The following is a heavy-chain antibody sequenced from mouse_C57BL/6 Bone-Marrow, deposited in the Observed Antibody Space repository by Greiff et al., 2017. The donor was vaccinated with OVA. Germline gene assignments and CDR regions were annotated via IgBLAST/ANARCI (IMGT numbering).Heavy chain of an antibody. CDR1: GYTFTDYE. V-gene: IGHV1-15*01. J-gene: IGHJ3*01. Sequence: QVQLTESGAELVRPGASVTLSCKASGYTFTDYEMHWVKQTPVHGLEWIGAIDPETGGTAYNQKFKGKAILTADKSSSTAYMELRSLTAEDSAVYYCTRSRIKFAYWGQGTLVTVSA. CDR2: IDPETGGT. CDR3: TRSRIKFAY. D-gene: IGHD2-4*01.